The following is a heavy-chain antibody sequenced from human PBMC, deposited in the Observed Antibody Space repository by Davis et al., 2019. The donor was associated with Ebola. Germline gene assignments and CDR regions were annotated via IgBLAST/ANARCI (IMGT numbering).Heavy chain of an antibody. J-gene: IGHJ6*02. V-gene: IGHV3-21*01. Sequence: GESLKISCAASGFTFSSYSMNWVRQAPGKGLEWVSSISSRSSYIYYADSVKGRFTISRDNAKNSLYLQMNSLRAEDTAVYYCARDPTRTYYDSWSGSSDYYYGMDVWGQGTTVTVSS. CDR3: ARDPTRTYYDSWSGSSDYYYGMDV. CDR1: GFTFSSYS. D-gene: IGHD3-3*01. CDR2: ISSRSSYI.